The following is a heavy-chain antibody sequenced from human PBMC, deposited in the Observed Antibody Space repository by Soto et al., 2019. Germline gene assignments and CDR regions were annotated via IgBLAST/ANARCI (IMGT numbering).Heavy chain of an antibody. CDR3: ATIFRYGDPEY. Sequence: EVQLLESGGGLVQPGGSLRLSCATSGFTFSSYDMSWVRQAPVKGLEWVSGISVSGASRYDADSEKGPFTISRDKSKTTLYLQMKSLRAEDTAVYYCATIFRYGDPEYWGQGVLVTVSS. D-gene: IGHD2-21*02. J-gene: IGHJ4*02. CDR1: GFTFSSYD. V-gene: IGHV3-23*01. CDR2: ISVSGASR.